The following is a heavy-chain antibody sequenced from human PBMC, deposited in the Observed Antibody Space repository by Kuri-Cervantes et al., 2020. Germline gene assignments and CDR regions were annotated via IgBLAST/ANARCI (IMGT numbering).Heavy chain of an antibody. D-gene: IGHD5-12*01. CDR2: IYSGGST. CDR3: ARDQGYSGYVSALGY. V-gene: IGHV3-53*01. Sequence: GESLKISCAASGFTVSSNYMSWVRQAPGKGLEWVSVIYSGGSTYYADSVKGRFTISRDNAKNSLYLQMNSLRAEDTAVYYCARDQGYSGYVSALGYWGQGTLVTVSS. CDR1: GFTVSSNY. J-gene: IGHJ4*02.